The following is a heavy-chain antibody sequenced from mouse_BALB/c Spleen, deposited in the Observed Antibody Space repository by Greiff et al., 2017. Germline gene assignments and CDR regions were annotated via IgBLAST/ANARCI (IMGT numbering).Heavy chain of an antibody. D-gene: IGHD1-2*01. V-gene: IGHV5-6-5*01. CDR3: ARGLNGYDFYAMDY. Sequence: EVNVVESGGGLVKPGGSLKISCAASGFNFRSYAMSWVRQTPEKRLEWVASISSGGGTYYSDSVKGRFTLSRDNARNILYLQMSSLRSEDTAMYYCARGLNGYDFYAMDYWGQGTSVTVSS. CDR2: ISSGGGT. J-gene: IGHJ4*01. CDR1: GFNFRSYA.